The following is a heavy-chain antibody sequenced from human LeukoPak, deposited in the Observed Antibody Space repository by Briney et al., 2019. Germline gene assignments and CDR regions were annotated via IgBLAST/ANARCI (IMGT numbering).Heavy chain of an antibody. V-gene: IGHV3-23*01. Sequence: GGSLRLSCAPSGFTLSSYATSWVRQAPGKGREWDETISGSDGRTFNGDFVRCRDTIYRDNSKNTLYLQVNSMRVEDTAVYYCAKGRLVPYYWGQGILVTVS. CDR2: ISGSDGRT. J-gene: IGHJ4*02. CDR1: GFTLSSYA. D-gene: IGHD3-9*01. CDR3: AKGRLVPYY.